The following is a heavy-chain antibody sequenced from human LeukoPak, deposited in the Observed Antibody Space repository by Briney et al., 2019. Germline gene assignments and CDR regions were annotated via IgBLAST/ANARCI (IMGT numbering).Heavy chain of an antibody. Sequence: PGGSLRLSCAASGFTFSSYSMNWVRQAPGKGLEWVSSISSSSSYIYYADSVKGRFTISRDNAKNSLYLQMNSLRAEDKALYYCAKAVYYGSGSHFDYWGQGTLVTVSS. J-gene: IGHJ4*02. V-gene: IGHV3-21*04. CDR3: AKAVYYGSGSHFDY. CDR2: ISSSSSYI. CDR1: GFTFSSYS. D-gene: IGHD3-10*01.